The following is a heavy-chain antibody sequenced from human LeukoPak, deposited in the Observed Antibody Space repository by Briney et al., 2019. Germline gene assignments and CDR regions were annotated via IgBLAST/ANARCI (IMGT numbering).Heavy chain of an antibody. J-gene: IGHJ4*02. CDR1: GFIFSSYS. Sequence: PGGSLRLSCAASGFIFSSYSMSWVRQAPGKGLEWVSGIRADAVTTYYADSVKGRFIISRDNSKNTVYLQMNSLSAEDAAVYYCVKDDGWVQYANWGQGTLVTVSS. D-gene: IGHD5-24*01. V-gene: IGHV3-23*01. CDR2: IRADAVTT. CDR3: VKDDGWVQYAN.